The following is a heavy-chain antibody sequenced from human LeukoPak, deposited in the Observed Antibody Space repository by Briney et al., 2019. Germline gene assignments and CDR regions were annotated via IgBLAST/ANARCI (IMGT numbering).Heavy chain of an antibody. D-gene: IGHD1-14*01. Sequence: SETLSLTCAVYGGSFSGYYWSWIRQPPGKGLEWIGEINHSGTTNYNPSLKSRVTISVDTSKNQFSLKLSSVTAADTAVYYCSRDRVLRYWGQGTLVTVSS. V-gene: IGHV4-34*01. CDR1: GGSFSGYY. J-gene: IGHJ4*02. CDR3: SRDRVLRY. CDR2: INHSGTT.